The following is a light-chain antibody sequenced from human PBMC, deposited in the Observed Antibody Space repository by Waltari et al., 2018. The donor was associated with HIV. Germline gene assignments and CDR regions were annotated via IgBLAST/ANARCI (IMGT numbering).Light chain of an antibody. V-gene: IGKV1-39*01. CDR3: RQSYRTPPVT. CDR2: GAS. CDR1: QNINSL. Sequence: DIQMTQSPSSLSASVGDRVTITCRASQNINSLLNWYQQRPGKAPKLLIYGASNLQSGVPSRFSGSGSGTDFTLTISSLHPEDFATYYCRQSYRTPPVTFGQGTRVEI. J-gene: IGKJ1*01.